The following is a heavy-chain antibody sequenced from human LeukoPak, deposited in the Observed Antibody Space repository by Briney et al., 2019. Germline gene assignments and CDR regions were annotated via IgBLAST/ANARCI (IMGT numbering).Heavy chain of an antibody. CDR2: IYSGGST. J-gene: IGHJ4*02. CDR1: GFDVGRNY. D-gene: IGHD3-22*01. Sequence: GGSLRLSCAASGFDVGRNYMTWVRQAPGKGLEWVSVIYSGGSTYYADSVKGRFTISRDNSKNTLYLQMNSLRAEDTAVYYCARMGLYYYDSSGYYYTGYFDYWGQGTLVTVSS. V-gene: IGHV3-53*01. CDR3: ARMGLYYYDSSGYYYTGYFDY.